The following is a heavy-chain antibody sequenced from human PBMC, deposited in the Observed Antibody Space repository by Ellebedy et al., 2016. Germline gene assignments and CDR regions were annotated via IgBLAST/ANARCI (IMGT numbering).Heavy chain of an antibody. V-gene: IGHV3-30*18. D-gene: IGHD2-21*02. CDR2: IAYDGNNQ. CDR3: AKTLFWQSLGGDCDS. CDR1: RFTFSRTG. J-gene: IGHJ4*02. Sequence: GGSLRLSXAASRFTFSRTGMHWVRQAPGKGLEWVAYIAYDGNNQQYGDAVKGRFTISRDNRKNTLYLQLNSLRAEDMAVYYCAKTLFWQSLGGDCDSWGQGTLVTVSS.